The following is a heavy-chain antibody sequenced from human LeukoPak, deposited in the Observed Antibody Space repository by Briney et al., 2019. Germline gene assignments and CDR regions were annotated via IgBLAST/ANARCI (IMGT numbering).Heavy chain of an antibody. CDR2: ISYDGSNK. D-gene: IGHD3-3*01. CDR1: GFTFSSYA. V-gene: IGHV3-30*04. Sequence: PGGSLRLSCAASGFTFSSYAMHWVRQAPGKGLEWVAVISYDGSNKYYADSVKGRFTISRDNSKNTLYLQMNSLRAEDTAVYYCARAFWSGYYLFDYWGQGTLVTVSS. J-gene: IGHJ4*02. CDR3: ARAFWSGYYLFDY.